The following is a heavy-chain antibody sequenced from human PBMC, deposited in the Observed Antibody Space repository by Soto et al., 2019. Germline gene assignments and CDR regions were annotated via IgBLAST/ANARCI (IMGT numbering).Heavy chain of an antibody. D-gene: IGHD6-19*01. CDR1: GFTFSSYA. J-gene: IGHJ6*02. Sequence: GGSLRLSCAASGFTFSSYAMHWVRQAPGKGLEWVAVISYDGSNKYYADSVKGRFTISRDNSKNTLYLQMNSLRAEDTAVYYCASEPHSSGWYTTFYYYYYGTDVWGQGTTVTVS. CDR3: ASEPHSSGWYTTFYYYYYGTDV. V-gene: IGHV3-30-3*01. CDR2: ISYDGSNK.